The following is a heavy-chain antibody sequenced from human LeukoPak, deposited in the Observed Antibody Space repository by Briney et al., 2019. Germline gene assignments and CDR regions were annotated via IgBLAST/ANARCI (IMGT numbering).Heavy chain of an antibody. CDR2: ISYDGSNK. Sequence: HPGGSLRLSCAASGFTFSSYGMHWVRQAPGKGLEWVAVISYDGSNKYYADSAKGRFTISRDNSKNTLYLQMNSLRAEDTAVYYCAKGRGSAYYYGMDVWGQGTTVTVSS. V-gene: IGHV3-30*18. J-gene: IGHJ6*02. D-gene: IGHD3-10*01. CDR3: AKGRGSAYYYGMDV. CDR1: GFTFSSYG.